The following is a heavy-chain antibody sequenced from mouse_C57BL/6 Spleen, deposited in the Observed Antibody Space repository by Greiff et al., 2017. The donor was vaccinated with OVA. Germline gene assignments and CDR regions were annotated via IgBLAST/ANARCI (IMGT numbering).Heavy chain of an antibody. CDR2: LYPGNGDT. CDR1: GYTFTSYN. V-gene: IGHV1-12*01. D-gene: IGHD3-2*02. CDR3: ARGDSSGYNYAMDY. Sequence: SGAELVRPGASVKMSCKASGYTFTSYNLHWVKQTPRQGLEWIGALYPGNGDTSYNQKFKGKATLTVDKSSSTAYMQLSSLTSEDSAVYFCARGDSSGYNYAMDYWGQGTSVTVSS. J-gene: IGHJ4*01.